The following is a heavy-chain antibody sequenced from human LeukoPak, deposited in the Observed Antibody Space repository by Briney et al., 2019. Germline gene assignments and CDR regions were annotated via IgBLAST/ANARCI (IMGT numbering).Heavy chain of an antibody. CDR3: ARGGIAARLMYGFQNWFDP. V-gene: IGHV4-31*03. CDR1: GETVSSGSYY. J-gene: IGHJ5*02. CDR2: IYYSGRT. Sequence: SQTLSLTCTVSGETVSSGSYYWSWIGQHPGKGLEWIGNIYYSGRTYYNPTLRSRVTISIDTSKNQFSLKMTSVTAADMAVYFCARGGIAARLMYGFQNWFDPWGQGTLVTVSS. D-gene: IGHD6-6*01.